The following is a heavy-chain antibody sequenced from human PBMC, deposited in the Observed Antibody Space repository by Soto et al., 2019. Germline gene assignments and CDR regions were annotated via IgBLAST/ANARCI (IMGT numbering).Heavy chain of an antibody. CDR2: IYYSGST. CDR3: ARQIYVLVAHLGYYYYYMDV. J-gene: IGHJ6*03. Sequence: SETLSLTCTVSGGSISRSSYYWGWIRQPPGKGLEWIGSIYYSGSTFYNPSLKSRVTLSVDTSKNQFSLNLSSVTAADTAVYYCARQIYVLVAHLGYYYYYMDVWGKGTTVTVSS. CDR1: GGSISRSSYY. D-gene: IGHD5-12*01. V-gene: IGHV4-39*01.